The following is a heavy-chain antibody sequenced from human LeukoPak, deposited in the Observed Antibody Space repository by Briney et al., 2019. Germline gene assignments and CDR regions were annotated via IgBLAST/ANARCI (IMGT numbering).Heavy chain of an antibody. CDR2: IYYSGST. CDR3: ARVGCSGGSCYRSRGAFDI. J-gene: IGHJ3*02. Sequence: SETLSLTCTVSGYSISSGYYWGWIRQPPGKGLEWIGSIYYSGSTYYNPSLKSRVTISVDTSKNQFSLKLSSVTAADTAVYYCARVGCSGGSCYRSRGAFDIWGQGTMVTVSS. CDR1: GYSISSGYY. D-gene: IGHD2-15*01. V-gene: IGHV4-38-2*02.